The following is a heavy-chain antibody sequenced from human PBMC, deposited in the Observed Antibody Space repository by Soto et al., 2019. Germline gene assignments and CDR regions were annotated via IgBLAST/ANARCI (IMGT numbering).Heavy chain of an antibody. CDR3: ARDLPPASFFDS. V-gene: IGHV3-48*03. D-gene: IGHD6-6*01. J-gene: IGHJ4*02. Sequence: GGSLRLPCAASGFTFGSYGMNWVRQAPGKGLEWLSYISRSGSTIYYADSVKGRFTISRDNVRNSLYLQMNSLRAEDTAVYYCARDLPPASFFDSWGQGTLVTVSS. CDR1: GFTFGSYG. CDR2: ISRSGSTI.